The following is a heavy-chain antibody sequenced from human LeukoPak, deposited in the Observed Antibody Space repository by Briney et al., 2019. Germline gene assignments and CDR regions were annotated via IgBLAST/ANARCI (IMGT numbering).Heavy chain of an antibody. V-gene: IGHV3-21*01. Sequence: GGSLRLSCAASEVTFSSYSMNWVRQAPGKGLEWVSFISGSSSFIYYADSVRGRFTISRDNAKNSLYLQMDSLRAEDTAVYYCARRPIASTDYYYFLDVWSKGTTVTVSS. CDR2: ISGSSSFI. CDR1: EVTFSSYS. J-gene: IGHJ6*03. D-gene: IGHD6-13*01. CDR3: ARRPIASTDYYYFLDV.